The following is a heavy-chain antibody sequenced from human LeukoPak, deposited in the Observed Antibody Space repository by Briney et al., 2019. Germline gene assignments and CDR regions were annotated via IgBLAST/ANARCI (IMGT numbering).Heavy chain of an antibody. CDR2: IYDTTRT. CDR1: GVSISISSHY. Sequence: SETLSLTCTVSGVSISISSHYWGWFRQPPGKGLEWIGSIYDTTRTYYNPSLKSRVTISMDTSKNQFSLNLSSLSAADTAVYYCARGPTVTTDFWGQGTLVTVSS. V-gene: IGHV4-39*01. D-gene: IGHD4-11*01. J-gene: IGHJ4*02. CDR3: ARGPTVTTDF.